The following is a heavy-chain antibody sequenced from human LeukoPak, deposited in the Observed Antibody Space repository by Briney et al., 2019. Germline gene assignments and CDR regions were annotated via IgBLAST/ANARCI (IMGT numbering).Heavy chain of an antibody. J-gene: IGHJ4*02. V-gene: IGHV3-74*01. CDR2: INSDGRST. D-gene: IGHD6-13*01. CDR3: ARDLEQQLVPPAPFDY. Sequence: GGSLRLSCAASGFTFSSYWMHWVRQAPGKGLVWVSRINSDGRSTNYADSVKGRFTISRDNAKNSLYLQMNSLRAEDTAVYYCARDLEQQLVPPAPFDYWGQGTLVTVSS. CDR1: GFTFSSYW.